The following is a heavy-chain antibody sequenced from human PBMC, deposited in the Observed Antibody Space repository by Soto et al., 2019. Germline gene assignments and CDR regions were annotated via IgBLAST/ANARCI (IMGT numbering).Heavy chain of an antibody. CDR3: TRKAWVRFDF. V-gene: IGHV4-4*02. CDR2: VFHNGDT. Sequence: QVQLQESGPGLVKPSGTLSLTCAVSGGSISSSVWWSWVRQSPVKGLEWLGEVFHNGDTNYNPSLKSRVTMSVDTSRSQFSLDLHSVTPADTAVYYCTRKAWVRFDFWGQGSMVTVSS. J-gene: IGHJ4*02. CDR1: GGSISSSVW. D-gene: IGHD3-16*01.